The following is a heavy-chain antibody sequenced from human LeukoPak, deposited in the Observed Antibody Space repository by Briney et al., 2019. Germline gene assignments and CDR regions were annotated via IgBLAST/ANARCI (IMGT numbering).Heavy chain of an antibody. D-gene: IGHD3-10*01. CDR1: GGSISSSSYY. CDR3: ASQLQHLLWFGDQNWFDP. J-gene: IGHJ5*02. CDR2: IYYSGST. Sequence: PSETLSLTCTVSGGSISSSSYYWGWIRQPPGKGLEWIGSIYYSGSTYYNPSLKSRVTISVDTSKNRFSLKLSSVTAADTAVYYCASQLQHLLWFGDQNWFDPWGQGTLVTVSS. V-gene: IGHV4-39*07.